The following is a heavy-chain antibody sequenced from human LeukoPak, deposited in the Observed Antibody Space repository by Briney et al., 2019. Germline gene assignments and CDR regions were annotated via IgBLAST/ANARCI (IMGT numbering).Heavy chain of an antibody. Sequence: ASVKVSCKASGYTFSGCYMQWVRQAPGQALEWMGWITPDSGGTDYAEKFQGRVTMTRDTSISTVYMELTRLRSDDTAVYYCARGYRTGDMTIFAHWGQGTLVTVSS. CDR3: ARGYRTGDMTIFAH. J-gene: IGHJ4*02. V-gene: IGHV1-2*02. CDR2: ITPDSGGT. CDR1: GYTFSGCY. D-gene: IGHD3-3*01.